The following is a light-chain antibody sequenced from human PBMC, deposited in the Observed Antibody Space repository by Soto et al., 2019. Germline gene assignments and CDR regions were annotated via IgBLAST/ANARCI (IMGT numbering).Light chain of an antibody. Sequence: QSALTQPASVSGSPGQSITISCTGTSSDIDEYNYVSWYQQHPGKAPKLMIYEVNNRPSGVSNRFSGSKSGNTASLTISGLQAEDEADYYCCSYTSSSTRVIGGGTKLTVL. CDR3: CSYTSSSTRV. CDR1: SSDIDEYNY. J-gene: IGLJ3*02. CDR2: EVN. V-gene: IGLV2-14*01.